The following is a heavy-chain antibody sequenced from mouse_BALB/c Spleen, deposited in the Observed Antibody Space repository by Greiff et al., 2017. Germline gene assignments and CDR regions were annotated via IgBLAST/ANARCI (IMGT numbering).Heavy chain of an antibody. CDR2: IYPGSGST. CDR3: TRERVMAYYFDY. V-gene: IGHV1S22*01. CDR1: GYTFTSYW. J-gene: IGHJ2*01. Sequence: LQQPGSELVRPGASVKLSCKASGYTFTSYWMHWVKQRPGQGLEWIGYIYPGSGSTNYDEKFKSKATLTVDTSSSTAYMQLSSLTSEDSAVYYCTRERVMAYYFDYWGQGTTLTVSA.